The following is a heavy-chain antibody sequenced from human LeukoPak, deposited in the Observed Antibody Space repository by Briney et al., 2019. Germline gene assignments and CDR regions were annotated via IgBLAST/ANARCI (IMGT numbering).Heavy chain of an antibody. CDR2: ISGSGGST. V-gene: IGHV3-23*01. D-gene: IGHD2-2*01. CDR3: AKTDAQGSYYYYYYMDV. Sequence: PGGSLRPSCAASGFTFSSYAMSWVRQAPGKGLEWVSAISGSGGSTYYADSVKGRFTISRDNSKNTLYLQMNSLRAEDTAVYYCAKTDAQGSYYYYYYMDVWGKGTTVTVSS. J-gene: IGHJ6*03. CDR1: GFTFSSYA.